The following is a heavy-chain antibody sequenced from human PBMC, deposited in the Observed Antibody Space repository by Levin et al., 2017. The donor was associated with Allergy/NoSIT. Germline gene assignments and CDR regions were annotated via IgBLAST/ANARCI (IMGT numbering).Heavy chain of an antibody. J-gene: IGHJ4*02. D-gene: IGHD3-10*01. V-gene: IGHV3-48*03. Sequence: LSLTCAASGFTFSSYEMNWVRQAPGKGLEWVSYISSSGSTIYYADSVKGRFTISRDNAKNSLYLQMNSLRAEDTAVYYCARAGLGGYSVLWYFDYWGQGTLVTVSS. CDR1: GFTFSSYE. CDR2: ISSSGSTI. CDR3: ARAGLGGYSVLWYFDY.